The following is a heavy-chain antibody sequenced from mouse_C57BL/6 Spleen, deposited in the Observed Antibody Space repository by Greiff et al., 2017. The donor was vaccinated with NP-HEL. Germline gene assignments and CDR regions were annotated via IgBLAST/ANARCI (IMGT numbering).Heavy chain of an antibody. CDR1: GFTFSDYG. Sequence: EVQVVESGGGLVKPGGSLKLSCAASGFTFSDYGMHWVRQAPEKGLEWVAYISSGSSTIYYADTVKGRFTISRGNAKNTLFLQMTRLRSEDTAMYYCAMDYGSTWFAYWGQGTLVTVSA. J-gene: IGHJ3*01. CDR3: AMDYGSTWFAY. D-gene: IGHD1-1*01. CDR2: ISSGSSTI. V-gene: IGHV5-17*01.